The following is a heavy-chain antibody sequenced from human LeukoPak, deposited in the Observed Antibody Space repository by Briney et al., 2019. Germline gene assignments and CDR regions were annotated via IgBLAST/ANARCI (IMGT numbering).Heavy chain of an antibody. CDR1: GFTFSSYG. CDR3: AKDSYGSPGNYFDY. J-gene: IGHJ4*02. CDR2: ISDDGGKK. Sequence: GGSLRLSCAASGFTFSSYGMHWVRQAPGKGLEWVALISDDGGKKYYADSVKGRFTISRDNSKNTLYLQMNSLRAEDTAVYYCAKDSYGSPGNYFDYWGQGTLVTVSS. D-gene: IGHD4-17*01. V-gene: IGHV3-30*18.